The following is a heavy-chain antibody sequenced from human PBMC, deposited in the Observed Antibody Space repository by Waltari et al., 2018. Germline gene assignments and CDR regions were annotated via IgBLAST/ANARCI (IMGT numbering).Heavy chain of an antibody. CDR2: IYYSGST. J-gene: IGHJ4*02. V-gene: IGHV4-39*01. D-gene: IGHD2-2*01. Sequence: QLQLQESGPGLVKPSETLSLTCTVSGGSISSSSYYWGWIRQPPGKGLEWIGSIYYSGSTYYNPSLKRRVTISVDTSKNQFSLKLSSVTAADTAVYYCARQGSIVVVPAAQLDYWGQGILVTVSS. CDR3: ARQGSIVVVPAAQLDY. CDR1: GGSISSSSYY.